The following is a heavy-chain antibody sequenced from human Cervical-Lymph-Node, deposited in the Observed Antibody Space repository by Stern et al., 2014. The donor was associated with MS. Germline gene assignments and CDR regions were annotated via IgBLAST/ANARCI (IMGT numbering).Heavy chain of an antibody. D-gene: IGHD3-22*01. CDR1: GFSLTTDGVG. Sequence: QVTLKESGPSLVKPTQTLTLTCSFSGFSLTTDGVGVGWIRQHPGKALEWLAGIYWDDDKRYSPSLKSRLTISTDTSKNKVVLTMTNLDPVDTATYYCVRYDSSGSYYPYYHGVDVWGQGTTVTVSS. J-gene: IGHJ6*02. CDR3: VRYDSSGSYYPYYHGVDV. V-gene: IGHV2-5*02. CDR2: IYWDDDK.